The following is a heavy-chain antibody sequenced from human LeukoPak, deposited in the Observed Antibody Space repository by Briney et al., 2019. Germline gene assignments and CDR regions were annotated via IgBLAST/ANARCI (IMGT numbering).Heavy chain of an antibody. CDR2: IIGNGGST. V-gene: IGHV3-23*01. CDR3: AKAFPVGYYMDV. J-gene: IGHJ6*03. D-gene: IGHD2/OR15-2a*01. Sequence: GGSLRLSCAASGFTFSSYAMSWVRQAPGKGLNWVTGIIGNGGSTYYADSVKGRFTISRDNSKNTLYLQMNSLRAEDTAVYYCAKAFPVGYYMDVWGKGTTVTVSS. CDR1: GFTFSSYA.